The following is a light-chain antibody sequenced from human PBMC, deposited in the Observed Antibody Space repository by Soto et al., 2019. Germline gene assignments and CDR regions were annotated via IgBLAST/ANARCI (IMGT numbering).Light chain of an antibody. J-gene: IGKJ1*01. V-gene: IGKV1-39*01. CDR3: QQSYSTPWT. CDR1: QSISTY. Sequence: DFQLTHSPSSLSSSVVYRVTITCRASQSISTYLNWYQQKPGKAPKLLIYAASSLQSGVPSRFSGSGSGTDFTLTISSLQPEDFATYYCQQSYSTPWTFGQGTKVDIK. CDR2: AAS.